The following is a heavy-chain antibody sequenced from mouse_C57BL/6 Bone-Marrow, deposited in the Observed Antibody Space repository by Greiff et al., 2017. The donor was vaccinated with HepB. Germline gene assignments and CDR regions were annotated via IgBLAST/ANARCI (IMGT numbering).Heavy chain of an antibody. CDR1: GYTFTSYW. Sequence: QVQLQQPGAELVKPGASVKLSCKASGYTFTSYWMQWVKQRPGQGLEWIGEIDPSDSYTNYNQKFKGKATLTVDTSSSTAYMQLSSLTSEDSAVYYCARWRPYFDYWGQGTTLTVSS. CDR3: ARWRPYFDY. CDR2: IDPSDSYT. J-gene: IGHJ2*01. V-gene: IGHV1-50*01.